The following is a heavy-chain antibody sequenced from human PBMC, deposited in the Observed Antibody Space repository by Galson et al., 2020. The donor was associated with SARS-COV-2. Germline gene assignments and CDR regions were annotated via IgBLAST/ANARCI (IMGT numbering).Heavy chain of an antibody. Sequence: GESLKISCAASGFTFSSYGMHWVRQAPGKGLEWVAVIWYDGSNKYYADSVKGRFTISRDNSKNTLYLQMNSLRAEDTAVYYCAREIYDSSGYSKGFDYWGQGTLVTVSS. V-gene: IGHV3-33*01. CDR2: IWYDGSNK. CDR3: AREIYDSSGYSKGFDY. J-gene: IGHJ4*02. D-gene: IGHD3-22*01. CDR1: GFTFSSYG.